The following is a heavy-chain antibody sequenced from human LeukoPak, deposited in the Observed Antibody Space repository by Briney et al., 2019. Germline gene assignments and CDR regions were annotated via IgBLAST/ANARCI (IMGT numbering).Heavy chain of an antibody. J-gene: IGHJ5*02. Sequence: SQTLSLTCAVSGGSISSDGYSWSWIRQHPGKGLEWIGYIYYSGSTYYNPSLKSRVTISVDTSKNQFSLKLSSVTAADTAVYYCARGYPDKGYPGSNWFDPWGQGTLVTVSS. CDR2: IYYSGST. CDR3: ARGYPDKGYPGSNWFDP. D-gene: IGHD2-15*01. V-gene: IGHV4-31*11. CDR1: GGSISSDGYS.